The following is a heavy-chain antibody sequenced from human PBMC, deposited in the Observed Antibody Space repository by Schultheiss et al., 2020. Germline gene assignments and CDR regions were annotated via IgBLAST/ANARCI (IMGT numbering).Heavy chain of an antibody. J-gene: IGHJ4*02. Sequence: SETLSLTCTVSGGSISSGSYYWSWIRQPAGKGLEWIGRIYTSGSTNYNPSLKSRVTISVDTSKNQFSLKLSSVTAADTAVYYCARRRPYSSGPHDYWGQGTLVTV. CDR1: GGSISSGSYY. V-gene: IGHV4-61*02. CDR2: IYTSGST. D-gene: IGHD6-19*01. CDR3: ARRRPYSSGPHDY.